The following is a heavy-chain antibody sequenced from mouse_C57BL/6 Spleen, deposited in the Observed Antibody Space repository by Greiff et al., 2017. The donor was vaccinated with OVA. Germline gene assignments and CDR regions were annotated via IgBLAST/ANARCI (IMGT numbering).Heavy chain of an antibody. V-gene: IGHV1-80*01. J-gene: IGHJ2*01. CDR2: IYPGDGDT. Sequence: VQLQQSGAELVKPGASVKISCKASGYAFSSYWMNWVKQRPGKGLEWIGQIYPGDGDTNYNGKFKGKATLTADKSSSTAYMQLSSLTSEDSAVYFCARFITTVGGYYFDYWGQGTTLTVSS. CDR3: ARFITTVGGYYFDY. CDR1: GYAFSSYW. D-gene: IGHD1-1*01.